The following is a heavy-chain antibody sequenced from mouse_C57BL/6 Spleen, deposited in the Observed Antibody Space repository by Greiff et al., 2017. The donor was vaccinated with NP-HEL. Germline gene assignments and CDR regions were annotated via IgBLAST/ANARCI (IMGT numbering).Heavy chain of an antibody. V-gene: IGHV1-55*01. CDR3: ARTNYGSSGYFDV. CDR2: IYPGSGST. J-gene: IGHJ1*03. CDR1: GYTFTSYW. D-gene: IGHD1-1*01. Sequence: VQLQQPGAELVKPGASVKMSCKASGYTFTSYWITWVKQRPGQGLEWIGDIYPGSGSTNYNEKFKSKATLTVDTSSSTAYMQLSSLTSEDSAVYYCARTNYGSSGYFDVWGTGTTVTVSS.